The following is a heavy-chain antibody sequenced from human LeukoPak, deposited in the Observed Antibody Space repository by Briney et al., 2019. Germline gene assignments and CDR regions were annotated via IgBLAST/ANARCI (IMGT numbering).Heavy chain of an antibody. V-gene: IGHV3-21*01. J-gene: IGHJ4*02. CDR1: GFTFSSYS. Sequence: GGSLRLSCAASGFTFSSYSMNWVRQAPGKGLEWVSSISSSSSYIYYADSVKGRFTISGDNAKNSLYLQMNSLRAEDTAVYYCARDHFISPTDYWGQGTLVTVSS. CDR2: ISSSSSYI. CDR3: ARDHFISPTDY. D-gene: IGHD3-3*02.